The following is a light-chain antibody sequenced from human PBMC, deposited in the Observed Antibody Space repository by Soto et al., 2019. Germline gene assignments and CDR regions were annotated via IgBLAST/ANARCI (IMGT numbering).Light chain of an antibody. V-gene: IGKV3D-7*01. CDR3: QPVHNLPPIT. J-gene: IGKJ5*01. CDR2: GAS. Sequence: SLSPGTLSLSQGEGATLSCRASQSCSSSYLAWYQQKPGQAPRLLIYGASTRATGIPARFSGSGSGTEFTLTISSLQPEDFAVYYCQPVHNLPPITFGQGRLLAI. CDR1: QSCSSSY.